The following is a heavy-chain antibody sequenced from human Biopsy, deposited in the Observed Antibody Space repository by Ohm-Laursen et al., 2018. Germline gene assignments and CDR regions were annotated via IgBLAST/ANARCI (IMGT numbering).Heavy chain of an antibody. V-gene: IGHV4-39*01. D-gene: IGHD3-10*01. CDR2: IYHNGIT. Sequence: GTLSLTCTVTDGSISNIINYWGWIRQPLGKGLEWLGSIYHNGITDYNPSLKSPCTISVDTSNNQFSLNLSSMTAADTAVYYCARHSFGSGRGFWGQGTLVTVSS. J-gene: IGHJ4*02. CDR3: ARHSFGSGRGF. CDR1: DGSISNIINY.